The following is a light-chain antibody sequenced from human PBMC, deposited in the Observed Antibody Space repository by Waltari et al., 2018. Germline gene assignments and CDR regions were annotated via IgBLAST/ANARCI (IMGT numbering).Light chain of an antibody. V-gene: IGLV1-44*01. Sequence: QSVLTQPPSASGTPGQRVTISCSGSSSNIGRNTVHWYQQLPGTAPKLLIYSNNQRPSGVPDRFSGSKSGTSASLAISRLQSEDEADYYCAAWDDSLNGLYVFGTGTKVTVL. CDR1: SSNIGRNT. J-gene: IGLJ1*01. CDR3: AAWDDSLNGLYV. CDR2: SNN.